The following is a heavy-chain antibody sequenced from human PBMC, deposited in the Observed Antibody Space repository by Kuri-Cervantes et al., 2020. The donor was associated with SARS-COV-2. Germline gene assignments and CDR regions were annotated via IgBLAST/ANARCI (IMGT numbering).Heavy chain of an antibody. D-gene: IGHD2-2*01. J-gene: IGHJ6*03. V-gene: IGHV1-8*02. CDR3: ARGDARPPHYYYYYMDV. CDR1: GYTFTSYG. CDR2: MNPNSGNT. Sequence: ASVKVSCKASGYTFTSYGISWVRQATGQGLEWMGWMNPNSGNTGYAQKFQGRVTMTRNTSISTAYMELSSLRSEDTAVYYCARGDARPPHYYYYYMDVWGKGTTVTVSS.